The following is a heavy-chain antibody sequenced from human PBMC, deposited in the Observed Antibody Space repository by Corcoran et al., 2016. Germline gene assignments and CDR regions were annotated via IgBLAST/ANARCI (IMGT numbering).Heavy chain of an antibody. Sequence: QVQLVESGGGVVQPGRSLRLSCAASGFTFCSYGMHWVRQAPGKGLEWVAVISYDGSNKYYADSVKGRFTISRDNSKNTLYLQMNSLRAEDTAVYYCAKDHYGSGSSLDYWGQGTLVTVSS. D-gene: IGHD3-10*01. J-gene: IGHJ4*02. V-gene: IGHV3-30*18. CDR1: GFTFCSYG. CDR3: AKDHYGSGSSLDY. CDR2: ISYDGSNK.